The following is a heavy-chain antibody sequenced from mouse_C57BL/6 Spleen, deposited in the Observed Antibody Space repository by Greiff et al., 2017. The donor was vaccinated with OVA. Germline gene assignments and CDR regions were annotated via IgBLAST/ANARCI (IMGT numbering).Heavy chain of an antibody. Sequence: EVQLVESGPGLVKPSQSLSLTCSVTGYSITSGYYWNWIRQFPGNKLEWMGYIRYDGSNNYNPSLKNRISITRDTSKNQFFLKLNSVTTEDTATYYCARDGGLGDWYFDVWGTGTTVTVSS. CDR3: ARDGGLGDWYFDV. CDR2: IRYDGSN. CDR1: GYSITSGYY. D-gene: IGHD4-1*01. J-gene: IGHJ1*03. V-gene: IGHV3-6*01.